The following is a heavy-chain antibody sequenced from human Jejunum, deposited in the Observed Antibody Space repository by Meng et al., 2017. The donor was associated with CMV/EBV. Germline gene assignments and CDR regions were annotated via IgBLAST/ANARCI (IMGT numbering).Heavy chain of an antibody. CDR1: GFTFSSYW. J-gene: IGHJ4*02. D-gene: IGHD2-2*01. CDR2: IKQDGSEK. CDR3: ARDIVVV. V-gene: IGHV3-7*01. Sequence: SCEASGFTFSSYWMSWVRQAPGKGLEWVANIKQDGSEKYYGDSVKGRFTISRDNAKNSLYLQMNSLRAEDTAVYYCARDIVVVWGQGTLVTVSS.